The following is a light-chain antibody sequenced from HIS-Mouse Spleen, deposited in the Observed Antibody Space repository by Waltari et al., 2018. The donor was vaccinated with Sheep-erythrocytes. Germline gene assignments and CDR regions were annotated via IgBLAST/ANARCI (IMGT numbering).Light chain of an antibody. CDR1: SRDVGGYNY. J-gene: IGLJ1*01. V-gene: IGLV2-11*01. CDR2: DVS. Sequence: QSALTQPRPVSESPGQSVTISCTGTSRDVGGYNYVSWYQQHPGKAPKLMIYDVSKRPSGVPDRFSGSKSGNTASLTISGLQAEDEADYYCCSYAGSYNHVFATGTKVTVL. CDR3: CSYAGSYNHV.